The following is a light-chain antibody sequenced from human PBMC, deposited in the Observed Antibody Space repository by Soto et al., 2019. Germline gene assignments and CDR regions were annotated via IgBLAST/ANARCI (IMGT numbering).Light chain of an antibody. J-gene: IGLJ3*02. Sequence: QSVLTQPPSASGPPGQRVTTSCSGSTSNIGTNTVSWYQQLPGTAPKLLIYNDHQRPSGVPDRFSGSKSGTSASLAISGLQSEDEADYYCATWDDSLNAYTFGGGTQLPS. CDR3: ATWDDSLNAYT. V-gene: IGLV1-44*01. CDR2: NDH. CDR1: TSNIGTNT.